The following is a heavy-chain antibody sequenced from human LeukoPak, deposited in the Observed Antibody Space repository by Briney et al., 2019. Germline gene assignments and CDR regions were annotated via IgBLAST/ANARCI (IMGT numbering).Heavy chain of an antibody. Sequence: SETLSLTCAVSGGSISSSNWWSWVRQPPGKGLEWIGYIYYSGSTNYNPSLNSRVTISVDTSKNQFSLKLSSVTAADTAVYYCARGPYGDYSFGYWGQGTLVTVSS. CDR3: ARGPYGDYSFGY. CDR1: GGSISSSNW. CDR2: IYYSGST. J-gene: IGHJ4*02. D-gene: IGHD4-17*01. V-gene: IGHV4-4*02.